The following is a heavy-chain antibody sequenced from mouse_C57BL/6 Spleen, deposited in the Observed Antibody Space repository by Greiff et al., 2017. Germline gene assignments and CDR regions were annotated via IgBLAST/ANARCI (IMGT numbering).Heavy chain of an antibody. J-gene: IGHJ3*01. D-gene: IGHD1-1*01. V-gene: IGHV1-55*01. Sequence: VKLVESGAELVKPGASVKMSCKASGYTFTSYWITWVKQRPGQGLEWIGDIYPGSGSTNYNEKFKSKATLTVDTSSSTAYMQLSSLTSEDSAVYYCARAPYITTVVARFAYWGQGTLVTVSA. CDR1: GYTFTSYW. CDR2: IYPGSGST. CDR3: ARAPYITTVVARFAY.